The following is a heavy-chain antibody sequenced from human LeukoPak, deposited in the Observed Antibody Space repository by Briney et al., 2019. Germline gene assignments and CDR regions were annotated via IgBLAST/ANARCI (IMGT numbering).Heavy chain of an antibody. D-gene: IGHD3-10*01. Sequence: PSETLSLTCAVYGGSFSGYYWSWIRQPPGKGLEWIGEINHSGSTNYNPSLKSRVTISVDTSKNQFSLKLGSVTAADTAVYYCARGLLTMVRGAYYFDYWGQGTLVTVSS. J-gene: IGHJ4*02. CDR1: GGSFSGYY. CDR3: ARGLLTMVRGAYYFDY. CDR2: INHSGST. V-gene: IGHV4-34*01.